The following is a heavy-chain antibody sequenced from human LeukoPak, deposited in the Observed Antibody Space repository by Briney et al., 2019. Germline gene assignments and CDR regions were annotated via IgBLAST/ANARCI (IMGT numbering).Heavy chain of an antibody. J-gene: IGHJ3*02. CDR2: IWYDGSNK. Sequence: PGRSLRLSCAASGFTFSSYGMHWVRQAPGKGLEWVAVIWYDGSNKYYADSVKGRLTISRDNSKNTLYLQMDSLRAEDTAVYYCARDAGHHYDFWSGYFSSDAGRPFDIWGQGTMVTVSS. D-gene: IGHD3-3*01. CDR1: GFTFSSYG. CDR3: ARDAGHHYDFWSGYFSSDAGRPFDI. V-gene: IGHV3-33*01.